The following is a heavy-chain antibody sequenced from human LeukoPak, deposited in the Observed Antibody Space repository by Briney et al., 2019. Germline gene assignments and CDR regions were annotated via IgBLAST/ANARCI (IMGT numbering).Heavy chain of an antibody. V-gene: IGHV3-30*18. CDR1: GFTFTNAW. D-gene: IGHD6-13*01. CDR3: AKDLGRNWSFDY. Sequence: GGSLRLSCATSGFTFTNAWMTWVRQAPGKGLEWVAFISYDGNTKYYGDSVRGRFIISRDNSKNTLYLQMNTLTPEDTAVYHCAKDLGRNWSFDYWGQGTLVTVSS. CDR2: ISYDGNTK. J-gene: IGHJ4*02.